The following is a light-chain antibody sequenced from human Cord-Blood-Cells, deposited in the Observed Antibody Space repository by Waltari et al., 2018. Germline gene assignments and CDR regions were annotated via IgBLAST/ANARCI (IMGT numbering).Light chain of an antibody. J-gene: IGKJ4*01. CDR1: QSVSSGY. CDR2: GAS. CDR3: QQYGSSPPFT. Sequence: EMVSPQSPGTLSWSSEARATLSCRASQSVSSGYLAWYQQNPDQAPRLLIYGASSRATGIPDRFSGSGSGTDFTLTISRLEPEDFAVYYCQQYGSSPPFTFGGGTKVEI. V-gene: IGKV3-20*01.